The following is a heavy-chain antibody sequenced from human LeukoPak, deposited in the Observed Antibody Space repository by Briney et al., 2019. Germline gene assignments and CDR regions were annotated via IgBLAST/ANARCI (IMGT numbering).Heavy chain of an antibody. CDR2: IYWNDDK. CDR1: GFSLSTSGVG. V-gene: IGHV2-5*01. J-gene: IGHJ4*02. D-gene: IGHD5-12*01. CDR3: AHSAPFRQWLPMVGFDY. Sequence: ESGPTLVKPTQTLTLTCTFSGFSLSTSGVGVGWIRQPPGKALEWLALIYWNDDKRYSPSLKSRLTITKDTSKNQVVLTMTNMDPVDTATYYCAHSAPFRQWLPMVGFDYWGQGTLVTVSS.